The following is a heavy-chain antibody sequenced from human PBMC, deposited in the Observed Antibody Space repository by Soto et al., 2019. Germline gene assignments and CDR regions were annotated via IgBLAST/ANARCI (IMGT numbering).Heavy chain of an antibody. CDR3: ARESYGSGSFGY. CDR1: GFTFSSYG. D-gene: IGHD3-10*01. J-gene: IGHJ4*02. V-gene: IGHV3-33*01. Sequence: QVQLVESGGGVVQPGRSLRLSCAASGFTFSSYGMHCVRQAPGKGLEWVAVIWYDGSNKYYADSVKGRFTISRDNSKNTLYLQMNSLRAEDTAVYYCARESYGSGSFGYWGQGTLVTVSS. CDR2: IWYDGSNK.